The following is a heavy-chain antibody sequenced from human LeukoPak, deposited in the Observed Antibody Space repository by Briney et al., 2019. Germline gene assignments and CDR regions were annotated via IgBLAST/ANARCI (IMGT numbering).Heavy chain of an antibody. CDR2: IIPILGIA. V-gene: IGHV1-69*02. CDR3: ARREPTDAFDI. J-gene: IGHJ3*02. Sequence: SVKVSCKASGGTFSSYTISWVRQAPGQGLEWMGRIIPILGIANYAQKFQGRVTITADKSTSTAYMELSSLRSEDTAVYYCARREPTDAFDIWGQGTMVAVSS. CDR1: GGTFSSYT. D-gene: IGHD1-14*01.